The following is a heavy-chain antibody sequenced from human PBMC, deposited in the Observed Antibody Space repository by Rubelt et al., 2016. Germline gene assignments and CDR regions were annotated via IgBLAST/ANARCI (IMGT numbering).Heavy chain of an antibody. J-gene: IGHJ3*02. Sequence: GGGLVQPGRSLRLSCVASGFTLDDYAMPWVRPAPGKGLEWVSGISWNSGSIGYADSVKGRFTISRDNAKNSLYLQMNSLRAEDTAVYYCASWIYCSGGSCYQPEAFDIWGQGTMVTVSS. CDR3: ASWIYCSGGSCYQPEAFDI. CDR2: ISWNSGSI. CDR1: GFTLDDYA. V-gene: IGHV3-9*01. D-gene: IGHD2-15*01.